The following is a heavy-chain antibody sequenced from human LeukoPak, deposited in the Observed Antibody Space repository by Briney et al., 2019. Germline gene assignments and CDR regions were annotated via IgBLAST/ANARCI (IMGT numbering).Heavy chain of an antibody. CDR2: ITTGDGNT. J-gene: IGHJ4*02. V-gene: IGHV3-23*01. CDR1: GFTFSSYT. CDR3: AKVWEATITFEFDY. D-gene: IGHD5-12*01. Sequence: TGGSLRLSCTASGFTFSSYTMTWVRQAPGKGLKWVSTITTGDGNTYYADSVKGRFTISRDNSKNTLYLQMNSLRAEDTAVYYCAKVWEATITFEFDYWGQGTLVTVSS.